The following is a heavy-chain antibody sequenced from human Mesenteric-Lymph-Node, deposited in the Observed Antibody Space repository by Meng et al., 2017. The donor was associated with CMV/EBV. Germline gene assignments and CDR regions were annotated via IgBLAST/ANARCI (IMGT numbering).Heavy chain of an antibody. V-gene: IGHV3-15*01. J-gene: IGHJ5*02. CDR3: TTDYLFDP. CDR2: IQSKIEGGTT. D-gene: IGHD2/OR15-2a*01. CDR1: GFNFTNAW. Sequence: LSCAASGFNFTNAWINWVRQAPGKGLEWVGRIQSKIEGGTTDYAAPVKGRFTISRDDSKNTLYLQMNSLKREDTAVYYCTTDYLFDPWGQGTLVTVSS.